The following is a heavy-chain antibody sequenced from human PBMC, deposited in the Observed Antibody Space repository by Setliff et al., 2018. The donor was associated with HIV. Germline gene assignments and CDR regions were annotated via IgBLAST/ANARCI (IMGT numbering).Heavy chain of an antibody. D-gene: IGHD5-18*01. V-gene: IGHV3-48*03. CDR1: GFTFSSYE. CDR2: ISSGGRTI. Sequence: PGGSLRLSCAASGFTFSSYEMNWVRQAPGQGLEWVSYISSGGRTIYYADFVKGRFTIARDDTKNTVSLQMTNLEPGDTAMYYCAKGGYGGAYYVAGYWGQGTKVTVSS. CDR3: AKGGYGGAYYVAGY. J-gene: IGHJ4*02.